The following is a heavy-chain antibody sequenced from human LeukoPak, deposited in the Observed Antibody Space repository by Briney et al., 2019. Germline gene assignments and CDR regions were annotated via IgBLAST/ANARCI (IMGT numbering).Heavy chain of an antibody. J-gene: IGHJ3*02. V-gene: IGHV3-48*01. CDR3: AKRGPGFVVVPAAISDAFDI. CDR1: GFTFSSYS. Sequence: GSLRLSCAASGFTFSSYSMNWVRQAPGKGLEWVSYISSSSSTIYYADSVKGRFTISRDNSKNTLYLQMNSLRAEDTAVYYCAKRGPGFVVVPAAISDAFDIWGQGTMVTVSS. D-gene: IGHD2-2*02. CDR2: ISSSSSTI.